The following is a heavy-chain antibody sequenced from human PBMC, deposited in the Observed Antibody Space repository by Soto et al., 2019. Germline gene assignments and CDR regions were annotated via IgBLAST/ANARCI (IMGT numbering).Heavy chain of an antibody. D-gene: IGHD3-10*01. CDR3: AKKGYYPSGKINLFDS. V-gene: IGHV4-38-2*01. CDR2: IYSGST. Sequence: LSLTCAVSGYSITSDYYWGWIRQPPGKGLEWIGSIYSGSTYYNPSLKSRVTISVDTSKNQFSLRLTSVTAADTAMYYCAKKGYYPSGKINLFDSWGQGTLVTVSS. CDR1: GYSITSDYY. J-gene: IGHJ4*02.